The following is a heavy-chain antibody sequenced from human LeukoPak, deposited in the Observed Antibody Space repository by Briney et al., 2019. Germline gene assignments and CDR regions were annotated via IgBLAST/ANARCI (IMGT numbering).Heavy chain of an antibody. Sequence: GGSLRLSCAASGFTFSRYEMNWVRQVPGKGLEWVSYISSSGTTIYYADSVKGRFTISRDNAQNSLFLQMNSLRAEDTAVYYCARDDYDSSTPYFFDYWGQGTLVTVSS. CDR3: ARDDYDSSTPYFFDY. CDR1: GFTFSRYE. J-gene: IGHJ4*02. D-gene: IGHD3-22*01. V-gene: IGHV3-48*03. CDR2: ISSSGTTI.